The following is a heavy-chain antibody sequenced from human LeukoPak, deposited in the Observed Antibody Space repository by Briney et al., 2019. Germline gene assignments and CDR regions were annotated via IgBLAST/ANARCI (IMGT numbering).Heavy chain of an antibody. Sequence: PGGSLRLSCAASGFTFHDYAMHWVRQAPGRGREWVSGISWNRGIIGYADSVKGRFTISRDNAKNSLYLQMNSLRAEDTAVYYCARGVPKTSYYYYSMDVWGKGNPVTVSS. CDR2: ISWNRGII. CDR1: GFTFHDYA. V-gene: IGHV3-9*01. D-gene: IGHD4-11*01. CDR3: ARGVPKTSYYYYSMDV. J-gene: IGHJ6*03.